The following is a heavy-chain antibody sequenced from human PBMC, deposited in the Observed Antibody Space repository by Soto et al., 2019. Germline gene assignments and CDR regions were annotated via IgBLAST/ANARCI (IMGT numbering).Heavy chain of an antibody. Sequence: ASVKVSCKASGGTFSSYSFSWVRQAPGQGLEWMGRVVPILGMANYAQKFQGRVTITADKSTSTVYMEMRSLRSDDTAVYYCARGGAVVVPGSVDRHNWFDCWAQGTLVTVSS. CDR1: GGTFSSYS. D-gene: IGHD2-2*01. V-gene: IGHV1-69*04. J-gene: IGHJ5*01. CDR3: ARGGAVVVPGSVDRHNWFDC. CDR2: VVPILGMA.